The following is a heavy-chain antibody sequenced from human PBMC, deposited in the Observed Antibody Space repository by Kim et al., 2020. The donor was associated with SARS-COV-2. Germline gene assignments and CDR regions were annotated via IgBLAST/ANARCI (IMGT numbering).Heavy chain of an antibody. CDR2: IHYTGKT. J-gene: IGHJ4*01. CDR3: ARKPLYLGDFYYFDY. CDR1: GASVSSDNSC. Sequence: SETLSLTCTVSGASVSSDNSCWGWIRQPPGQGLEWIASIHYTGKTYYDPSPKSRVTISRDTSRNQFSLSLSSLTAADTPADYCARKPLYLGDFYYFDYWG. D-gene: IGHD2-2*02. V-gene: IGHV4-39*01.